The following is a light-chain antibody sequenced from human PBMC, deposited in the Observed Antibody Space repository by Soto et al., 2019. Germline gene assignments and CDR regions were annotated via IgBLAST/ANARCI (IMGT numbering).Light chain of an antibody. V-gene: IGLV1-40*01. CDR2: GNS. J-gene: IGLJ1*01. Sequence: QSVLTQPPSVSGAPGQRVTISCTGSSSNIGAGYDVNWYQQLPGTAPKLLIYGNSNRPSGVPDRFSGSKSDTSASLAITGLQTEDEADHYCQSYDSTLSGYVFGHGTKLTV. CDR1: SSNIGAGYD. CDR3: QSYDSTLSGYV.